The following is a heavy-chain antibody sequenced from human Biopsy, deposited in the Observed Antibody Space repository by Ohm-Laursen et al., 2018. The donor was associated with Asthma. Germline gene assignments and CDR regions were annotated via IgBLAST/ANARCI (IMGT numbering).Heavy chain of an antibody. Sequence: SLRLSCTASGFSFRSFGMHWVRQVPGKGPEWVALISFDGRYEYYADSVKGRFTISRDNPMKRLYLQMSSLTAKDTAVYYCASRGGDFWSGYYMDYWGQGTLVTVSS. CDR2: ISFDGRYE. CDR3: ASRGGDFWSGYYMDY. V-gene: IGHV3-30*03. CDR1: GFSFRSFG. J-gene: IGHJ4*02. D-gene: IGHD3-3*01.